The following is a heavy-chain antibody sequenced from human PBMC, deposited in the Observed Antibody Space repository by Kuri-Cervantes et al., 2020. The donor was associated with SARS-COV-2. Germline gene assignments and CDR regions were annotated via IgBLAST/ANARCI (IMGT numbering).Heavy chain of an antibody. CDR3: AREYYDSSGYYYYYYYGMDV. J-gene: IGHJ6*02. D-gene: IGHD3-22*01. CDR1: GYTFTSYA. CDR2: INAGNGNT. Sequence: GESLKISCKASGYTFTSYAMHWVRQAPGQRLEWMGWINAGNGNTKYSQKFQGRVTITRDTSASTAYMELSSLRSEDSAVYYCAREYYDSSGYYYYYYYGMDVWGQGTTVTVSS. V-gene: IGHV1-3*01.